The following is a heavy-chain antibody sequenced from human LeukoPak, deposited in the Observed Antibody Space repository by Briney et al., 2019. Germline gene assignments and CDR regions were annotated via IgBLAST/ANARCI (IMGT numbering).Heavy chain of an antibody. CDR2: IYWDDDK. Sequence: SGPTLVNPTQTPTLTCTFSGFSLSTSGVGVGWIRQPPGKALEWLALIYWDDDKRYSPSLKSRLTITKDTSKNQVVLTMTNMDPVDTATYYCAHTLAYYDILTGYYFGAFDIWGQGTMVTVSS. V-gene: IGHV2-5*02. CDR1: GFSLSTSGVG. CDR3: AHTLAYYDILTGYYFGAFDI. J-gene: IGHJ3*02. D-gene: IGHD3-9*01.